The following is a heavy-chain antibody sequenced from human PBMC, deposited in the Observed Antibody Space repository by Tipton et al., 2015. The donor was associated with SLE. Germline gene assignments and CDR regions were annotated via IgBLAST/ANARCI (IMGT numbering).Heavy chain of an antibody. D-gene: IGHD3-3*01. J-gene: IGHJ4*02. CDR3: ARGNDFWSAEMDY. V-gene: IGHV4-39*01. CDR1: GGSTSNSNHY. Sequence: TLSLTCTVSGGSTSNSNHYWGWVRQPPGKGLEWIGSVDYSGSTKYNPSLRSRLTISVDTSKNQFSLKLSSVTAADTAVYYCARGNDFWSAEMDYWGQGTLVTVSS. CDR2: VDYSGST.